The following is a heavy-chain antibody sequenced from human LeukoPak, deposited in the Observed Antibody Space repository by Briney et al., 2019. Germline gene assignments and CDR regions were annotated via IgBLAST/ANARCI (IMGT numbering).Heavy chain of an antibody. D-gene: IGHD1-1*01. CDR1: GFTFNSYT. Sequence: GGSLRLSCAASGFTFNSYTMNWVRQAPGKGLESVSSIRSNSRGINYADSVKGRFTISRDNDKNTVFLEMNSLRAEDTAVYYCARDGASTDDQYYGLDVWGQGTTVTVSS. V-gene: IGHV3-21*06. CDR3: ARDGASTDDQYYGLDV. CDR2: IRSNSRGI. J-gene: IGHJ6*02.